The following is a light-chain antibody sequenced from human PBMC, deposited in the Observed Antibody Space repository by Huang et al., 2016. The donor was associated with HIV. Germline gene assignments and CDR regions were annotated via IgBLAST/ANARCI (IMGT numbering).Light chain of an antibody. CDR1: QSVLHSSNNKNY. CDR2: WAS. Sequence: DIVMTQSPDSMTVSLGERATINCKSSQSVLHSSNNKNYLTWYQQKPGQPPKVLIYWASSRESGVPDRFIGSGSGTYFTLTISNLQAEDVAVYFCHQYFSTPQTFGQGTKVEIK. J-gene: IGKJ1*01. CDR3: HQYFSTPQT. V-gene: IGKV4-1*01.